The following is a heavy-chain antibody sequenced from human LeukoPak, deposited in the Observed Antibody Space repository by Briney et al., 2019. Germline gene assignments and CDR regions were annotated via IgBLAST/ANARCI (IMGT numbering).Heavy chain of an antibody. CDR2: INPNSGGT. Sequence: ASVKVSCKASGYTFIGYYLHWLRQPPGQGPEWMGWINPNSGGTNYSEKFQGRVTMTRDTSISTAYMELSRLGSDDTAVYYCARGSGYDFRAFDIWGQGTMVTVSS. V-gene: IGHV1-2*02. D-gene: IGHD5-12*01. CDR1: GYTFIGYY. J-gene: IGHJ3*02. CDR3: ARGSGYDFRAFDI.